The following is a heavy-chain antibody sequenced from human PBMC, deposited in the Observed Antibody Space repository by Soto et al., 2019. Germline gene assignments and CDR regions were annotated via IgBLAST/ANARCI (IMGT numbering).Heavy chain of an antibody. V-gene: IGHV4-34*01. CDR1: GGSLSGYY. CDR2: IKDGGRT. CDR3: ARGQEGVVASH. D-gene: IGHD5-12*01. Sequence: QVQLQQWGAGLLKPSETLSLNCAVNGGSLSGYYWSWIRQPPGKGLEWIGEIKDGGRTNYSPFLKRPTTISSATSNNRVSLRLYSVTAADTGVYYCARGQEGVVASHWDQGTLVTVSS. J-gene: IGHJ4*02.